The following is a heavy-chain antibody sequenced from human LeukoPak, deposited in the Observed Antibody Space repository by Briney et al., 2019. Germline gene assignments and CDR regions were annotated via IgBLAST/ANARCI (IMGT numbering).Heavy chain of an antibody. CDR1: GFTFDDYA. J-gene: IGHJ4*02. D-gene: IGHD2-21*02. Sequence: PGGSLRLSCAASGFTFDDYAMHWVRQAPGKGLEWVSGISWNSGSIGYADSVKGRFTISRDNAKNSLYLQMNSLRAEDTALYYCAKGTSTVVTATAFGYWGQGTLVTVSS. CDR2: ISWNSGSI. V-gene: IGHV3-9*01. CDR3: AKGTSTVVTATAFGY.